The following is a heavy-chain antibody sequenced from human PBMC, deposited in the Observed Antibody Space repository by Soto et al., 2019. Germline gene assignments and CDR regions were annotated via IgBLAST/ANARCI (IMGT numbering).Heavy chain of an antibody. CDR3: ARDGNSGSYYTVFDS. D-gene: IGHD3-10*01. CDR2: IYFSGST. J-gene: IGHJ5*01. Sequence: QPPRKRLEWIGSIYFSGSTYYNPSLKSRVTISVDTSKNQFSLQLSSVTAADTAVYFCARDGNSGSYYTVFDSLGQGSLVTVSS. V-gene: IGHV4-39*02.